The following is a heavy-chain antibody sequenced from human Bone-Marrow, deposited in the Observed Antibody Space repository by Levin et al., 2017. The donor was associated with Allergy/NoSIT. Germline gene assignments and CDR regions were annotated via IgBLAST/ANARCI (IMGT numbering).Heavy chain of an antibody. D-gene: IGHD3-9*01. V-gene: IGHV2-5*02. Sequence: QTLSLTCTFSGFSLSSEGVGVGWIRQPPGRALEWLALVFWDDDKRYSPSLESRLTITKDPTKTQVVLTMTNMNPRDTATYYCAHSNPFARDWSPHIYYYYYMDVWGPGTTVTVSS. J-gene: IGHJ6*03. CDR2: VFWDDDK. CDR1: GFSLSSEGVG. CDR3: AHSNPFARDWSPHIYYYYYMDV.